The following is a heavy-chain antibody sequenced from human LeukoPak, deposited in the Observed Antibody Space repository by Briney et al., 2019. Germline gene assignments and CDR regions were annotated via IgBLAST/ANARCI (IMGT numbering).Heavy chain of an antibody. CDR1: GGSISSGGYY. D-gene: IGHD2-15*01. Sequence: PSETLSLTCTVSGGSISSGGYYWSWIRQHPGKGLEWIGYFYYSGSTYYNPSLKSRVTISVDTSKNQFSLKLSSVTAADTAVYYCARAYCSGGSCYSKSSGWYFDLWGRGTLVTVSS. CDR2: FYYSGST. V-gene: IGHV4-30-4*02. J-gene: IGHJ2*01. CDR3: ARAYCSGGSCYSKSSGWYFDL.